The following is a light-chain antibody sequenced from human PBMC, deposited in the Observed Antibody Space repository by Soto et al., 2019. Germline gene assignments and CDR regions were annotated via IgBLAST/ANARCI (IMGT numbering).Light chain of an antibody. V-gene: IGLV2-14*01. CDR3: SSYTSSSSV. CDR1: SSDVGGYSY. Sequence: QSALTQPASLSGSPGQSIAISCTESSSDVGGYSYVSWYQQHPGKAPKLIIYDVSNRPSGVSNRFSGSNSGNTASLTISGLRAGAGADYYCSSYTSSSSVFGTGTKLTVL. CDR2: DVS. J-gene: IGLJ1*01.